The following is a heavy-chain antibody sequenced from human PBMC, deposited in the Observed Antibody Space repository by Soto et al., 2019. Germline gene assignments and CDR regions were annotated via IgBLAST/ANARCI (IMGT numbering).Heavy chain of an antibody. Sequence: GGSLRLSCAASGFTLSSNYMSWVRQAPGKGLEWVSVIYRGGSTQYADSVRGRFTMSRDKSKNTLHLQMNSLRAEDTAVYYCAREYYYNSGAADWGQGTMVTVSS. CDR3: AREYYYNSGAAD. J-gene: IGHJ3*01. V-gene: IGHV3-53*01. CDR1: GFTLSSNY. D-gene: IGHD3-22*01. CDR2: IYRGGST.